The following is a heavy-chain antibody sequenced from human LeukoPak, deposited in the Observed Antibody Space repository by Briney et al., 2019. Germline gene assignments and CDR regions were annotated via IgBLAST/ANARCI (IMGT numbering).Heavy chain of an antibody. V-gene: IGHV3-20*04. CDR2: INWNGGST. CDR1: GFTFDDYG. D-gene: IGHD3-10*01. Sequence: TGGSLRLSCAASGFTFDDYGMSWVRQAPGKGLEWVSGINWNGGSTGYADSVKGRFTISRDNAKNSLYLQMNSLRAEDTALYYCARDLYASHGSGSGYWGQGTLVTVSS. J-gene: IGHJ4*02. CDR3: ARDLYASHGSGSGY.